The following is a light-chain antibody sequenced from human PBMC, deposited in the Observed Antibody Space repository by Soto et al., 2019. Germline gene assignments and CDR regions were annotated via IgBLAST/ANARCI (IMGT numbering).Light chain of an antibody. CDR1: QSVSNNY. CDR3: QQYGNSPPVT. J-gene: IGKJ4*01. CDR2: GAS. V-gene: IGKV3-20*01. Sequence: EIVLTQSPGTVSLSPGERATLSCRASQSVSNNYLAWYQQKPGQAPRLLIYGASSRATGIPDRFSGSGSGTDFTLTISGLEPEDFAVYYCQQYGNSPPVTFGGGTKVDIK.